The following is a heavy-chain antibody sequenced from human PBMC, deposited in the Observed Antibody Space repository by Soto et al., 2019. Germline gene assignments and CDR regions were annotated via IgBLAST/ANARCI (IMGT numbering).Heavy chain of an antibody. D-gene: IGHD6-13*01. CDR2: IKQDGSEK. CDR3: ARVSARQLDPYYYYYMDV. CDR1: GFTFSSYW. J-gene: IGHJ6*03. Sequence: GGSLRLSCAASGFTFSSYWMSWVRQAPGKGLEWVANIKQDGSEKYYVDSVKGRFTISRDNAKNSLYLQMNSLRAEDTAVYYCARVSARQLDPYYYYYMDVWGKGTTVTVSS. V-gene: IGHV3-7*01.